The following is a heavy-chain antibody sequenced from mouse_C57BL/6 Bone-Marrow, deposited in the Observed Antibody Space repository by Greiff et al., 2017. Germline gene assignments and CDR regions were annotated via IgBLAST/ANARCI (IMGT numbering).Heavy chain of an antibody. D-gene: IGHD1-1*01. CDR2: IYPRSGNT. CDR3: ARSGGYYGWYFDV. V-gene: IGHV1-81*01. J-gene: IGHJ1*03. CDR1: GYTFTSYG. Sequence: VQLKESGAELARPGASVKLSCKASGYTFTSYGISWVKQRTGQGLEWIGEIYPRSGNTYYNEKFKGKATLTADKSSSTAYMELRSLTSEDSAVYFCARSGGYYGWYFDVWGTGTTVTVSS.